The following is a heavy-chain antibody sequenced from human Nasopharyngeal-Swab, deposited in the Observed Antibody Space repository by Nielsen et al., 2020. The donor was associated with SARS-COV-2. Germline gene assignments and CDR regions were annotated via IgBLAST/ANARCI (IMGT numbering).Heavy chain of an antibody. CDR1: GFTFNSYS. J-gene: IGHJ6*03. V-gene: IGHV3-21*01. D-gene: IGHD1-26*01. CDR2: ISGSGSYV. Sequence: GESLKISCAGSGFTFNSYSMIWVRQVPGEGLEWVSSISGSGSYVYYADSVKGRFTISKDSAKNSLHLQMNSLRAEDTAVYFCARIAGRGSIYYYYMDVWGTGTTVTVSS. CDR3: ARIAGRGSIYYYYMDV.